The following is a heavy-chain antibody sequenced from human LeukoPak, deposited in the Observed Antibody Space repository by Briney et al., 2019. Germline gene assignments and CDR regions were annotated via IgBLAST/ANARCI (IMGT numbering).Heavy chain of an antibody. CDR3: ARDNGTEGDGFDI. CDR1: GYTFTSYY. J-gene: IGHJ3*02. V-gene: IGHV1-46*01. Sequence: ASVKVSCKASGYTFTSYYMHWVRQAPGQGLEWMGIINPSGGSTSYAQKFQGRVTMTRDMSTSTVYMELNSLRSEDTATYYCARDNGTEGDGFDIWGQGTVVTVSS. CDR2: INPSGGST. D-gene: IGHD2-8*01.